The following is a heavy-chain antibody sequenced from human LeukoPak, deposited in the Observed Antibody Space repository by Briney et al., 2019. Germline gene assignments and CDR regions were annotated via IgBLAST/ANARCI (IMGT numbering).Heavy chain of an antibody. CDR2: ISPSGGST. D-gene: IGHD3-9*01. CDR1: GYTFTSNY. V-gene: IGHV1-46*01. J-gene: IGHJ6*03. CDR3: ARDVTYDILTGWGGYYMDV. Sequence: ASVKVSCKAFGYTFTSNYMHWVRQAPGQGPEWMGVISPSGGSTTYAQKFQGRVTLTRDMSTSTDYLELSSLRSEDTAVYYCARDVTYDILTGWGGYYMDVWGKGTTVTVSS.